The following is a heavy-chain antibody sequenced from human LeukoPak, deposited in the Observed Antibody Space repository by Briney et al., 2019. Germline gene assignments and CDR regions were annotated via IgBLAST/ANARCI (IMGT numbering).Heavy chain of an antibody. CDR3: AMRPKIRAFDI. D-gene: IGHD5-24*01. CDR2: MYYSGST. J-gene: IGHJ3*02. V-gene: IGHV4-39*01. CDR1: GGSISSSSYY. Sequence: PSETLSLTCTVSGGSISSSSYYWGWIRQPPGKGLEWIGSMYYSGSTYYNPSLKSRVTISVDTSKNQFSLKLSSVTAADTAVYYCAMRPKIRAFDIWGQRTMVTASS.